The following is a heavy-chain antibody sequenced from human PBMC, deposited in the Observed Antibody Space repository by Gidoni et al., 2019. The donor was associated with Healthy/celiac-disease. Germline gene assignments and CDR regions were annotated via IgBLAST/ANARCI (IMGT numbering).Heavy chain of an antibody. V-gene: IGHV4-34*01. CDR1: GGSFIGYY. J-gene: IGHJ6*02. Sequence: QVQLQQWGAGLLKPSETLSLTCAVYGGSFIGYYWSWIRQPPGKGLEWIGEINHSGSTNYNPSLKSRVTISVDTSKNQFSLKLSSVTAADTAVYYCAGQKGYCSGGSCYYYYYGMDVWGQGTTVTVSS. CDR2: INHSGST. D-gene: IGHD2-15*01. CDR3: AGQKGYCSGGSCYYYYYGMDV.